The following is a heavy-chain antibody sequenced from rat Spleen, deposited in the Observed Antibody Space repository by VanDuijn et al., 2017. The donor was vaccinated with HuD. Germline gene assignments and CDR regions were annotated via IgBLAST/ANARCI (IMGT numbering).Heavy chain of an antibody. V-gene: IGHV5-7*01. CDR3: ARPTTGIPFNY. CDR2: IIYDGSRT. CDR1: GFTFSDYN. D-gene: IGHD1-9*01. J-gene: IGHJ2*01. Sequence: EVQLVESGGDLMQPGRSMNFSCAASGFTFSDYNMAWVRQSPKKGLEWVATIIYDGSRTFYRDSVKGRFTISRDNAKSTLYLQVDSLRSEDTAIYYCARPTTGIPFNYWGQGVMVTVSS.